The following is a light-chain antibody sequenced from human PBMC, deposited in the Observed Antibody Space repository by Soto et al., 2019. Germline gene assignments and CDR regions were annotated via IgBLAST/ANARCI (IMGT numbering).Light chain of an antibody. J-gene: IGLJ1*01. V-gene: IGLV2-14*03. CDR2: DVT. Sequence: QSALTQPASVSGSPGQSITISCTGTSSDVGGYHSVSWYPHHPGKAPKLMIYDVTKRPSGVSNRVSGSKSGNTASLTISGLQDEDEADYYCSSYTSSSTRVFGTGTKLTVL. CDR1: SSDVGGYHS. CDR3: SSYTSSSTRV.